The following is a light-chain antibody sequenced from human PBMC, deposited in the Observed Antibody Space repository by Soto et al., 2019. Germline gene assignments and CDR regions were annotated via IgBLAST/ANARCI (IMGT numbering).Light chain of an antibody. Sequence: EIVLTQSPGTLSLSPGERATLSCRASERLSSVYLAWYQQRPGQPPRLLIYGASNRATGIPARFSGSGSGTEFTLTISSLQSEDFAVYYCQQYNNWPITFGQGTRLEI. J-gene: IGKJ5*01. CDR2: GAS. V-gene: IGKV3-15*01. CDR1: ERLSSVY. CDR3: QQYNNWPIT.